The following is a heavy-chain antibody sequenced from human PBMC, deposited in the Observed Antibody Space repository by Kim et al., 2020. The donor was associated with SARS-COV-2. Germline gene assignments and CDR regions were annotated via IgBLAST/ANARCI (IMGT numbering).Heavy chain of an antibody. V-gene: IGHV3-21*01. CDR2: ISSSSSYI. D-gene: IGHD6-13*01. Sequence: GGSLRLSCAASGFTFSSYSMNWVRQAPGKGLEWVSSISSSSSYIYYADSVKGRFTISRDNAKNSLYLQMNSLRAEDTAVYYCARDMVLQQLGKYYYYGMDVWGQGTTVTVSS. CDR3: ARDMVLQQLGKYYYYGMDV. J-gene: IGHJ6*02. CDR1: GFTFSSYS.